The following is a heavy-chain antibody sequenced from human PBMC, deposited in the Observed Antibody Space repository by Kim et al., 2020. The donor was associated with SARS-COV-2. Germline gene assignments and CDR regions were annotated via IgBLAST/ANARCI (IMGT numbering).Heavy chain of an antibody. D-gene: IGHD3-22*01. CDR3: ARELPYYDSSGYYY. Sequence: DSVKGRFPISRDNAKNSLYLQMNSLRAEDTAVYYCARELPYYDSSGYYYWGQGTLVTVSS. V-gene: IGHV3-21*01. J-gene: IGHJ4*02.